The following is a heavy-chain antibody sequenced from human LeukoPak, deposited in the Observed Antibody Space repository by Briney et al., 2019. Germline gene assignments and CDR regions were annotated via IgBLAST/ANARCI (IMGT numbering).Heavy chain of an antibody. V-gene: IGHV3-23*01. CDR2: ISGSGGST. CDR1: GFTFSSYA. CDR3: AKGGSVGYCSSTSCYGAFDI. J-gene: IGHJ3*02. Sequence: GGSLRLSCAASGFTFSSYAMSWVRQAPGKGLEWVSAISGSGGSTYYADSVKGRVTISRDNSKNTLYLQMNSLRAEDTAVYYCAKGGSVGYCSSTSCYGAFDIWGQGTMVTVSS. D-gene: IGHD2-2*01.